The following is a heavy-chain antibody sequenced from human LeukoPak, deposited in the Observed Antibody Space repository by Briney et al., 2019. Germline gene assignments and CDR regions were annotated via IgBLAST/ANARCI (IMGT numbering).Heavy chain of an antibody. Sequence: PGRSLRLSCAASGFTFSSYGMHWVRQAPGKGLEWVAVISYDGSNKYYADSVKGRFTISRDNSKNTLYLQMNSLRAEDTAVYYCAKGITIFGVVIIQYYYGMDVWGKGTTVTVSS. CDR2: ISYDGSNK. CDR1: GFTFSSYG. CDR3: AKGITIFGVVIIQYYYGMDV. V-gene: IGHV3-30*18. D-gene: IGHD3-3*01. J-gene: IGHJ6*04.